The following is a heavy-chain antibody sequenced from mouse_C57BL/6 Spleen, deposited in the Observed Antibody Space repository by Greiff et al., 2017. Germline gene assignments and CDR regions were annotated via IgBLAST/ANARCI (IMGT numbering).Heavy chain of an antibody. V-gene: IGHV1-81*01. CDR1: GYTFTSYG. J-gene: IGHJ2*01. CDR2: IYPRSGNT. D-gene: IGHD1-1*01. CDR3: APLLRSYYFDY. Sequence: QVQLQQSGAELARPGASVKLSCKASGYTFTSYGISWVKQRTGQGLEWIGEIYPRSGNTYYNEKFKGKATLTADKSSSTAYMELRSLTSEESAVYFCAPLLRSYYFDYWGQGTTLTVSS.